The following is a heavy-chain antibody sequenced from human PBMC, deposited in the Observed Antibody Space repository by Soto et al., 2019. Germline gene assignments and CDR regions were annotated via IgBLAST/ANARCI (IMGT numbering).Heavy chain of an antibody. CDR1: GFTFSSSD. Sequence: QMQLVQSGPEVKKPGTSVRVSCKASGFTFSSSDVQWVRQARGQRLEWIGRIVVGTDNTNYAQKFQERVTITRDMSTSTAYMELTSPRSEDSAVYYCAAQLRGGRTYFYYGLDVWGQGTTVTVSS. CDR2: IVVGTDNT. D-gene: IGHD1-7*01. V-gene: IGHV1-58*01. J-gene: IGHJ6*02. CDR3: AAQLRGGRTYFYYGLDV.